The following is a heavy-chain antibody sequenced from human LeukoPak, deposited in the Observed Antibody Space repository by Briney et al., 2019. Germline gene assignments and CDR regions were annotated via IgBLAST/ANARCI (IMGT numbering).Heavy chain of an antibody. CDR2: IRYDGTNK. V-gene: IGHV3-30*02. J-gene: IGHJ4*02. Sequence: GGSLRLSCAASGFSFSTYGMHWVRQAPGKGLDWVAFIRYDGTNKEYVDSVKGRFTVSRDNSKNTVYLHMNSLRAEDTAVYHCARENPMFRGVIDSWGQGTLVTVSS. CDR1: GFSFSTYG. D-gene: IGHD3-10*01. CDR3: ARENPMFRGVIDS.